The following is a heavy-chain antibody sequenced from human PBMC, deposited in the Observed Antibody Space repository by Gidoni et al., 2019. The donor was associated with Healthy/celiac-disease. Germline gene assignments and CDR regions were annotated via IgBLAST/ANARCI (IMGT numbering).Heavy chain of an antibody. CDR2: IYTSGST. CDR3: ARGSAAGSPDPFDY. Sequence: QVQLQESGPGLVKPSETLSLTCTVSGGSISRYYWSWIRQPAGKGLEWIGHIYTSGSTNYNPSLKSRVTMSVDTSKNQFSLKLSSVTAADTAVYYCARGSAAGSPDPFDYWGQGTLVTVSS. D-gene: IGHD6-13*01. CDR1: GGSISRYY. J-gene: IGHJ4*02. V-gene: IGHV4-4*07.